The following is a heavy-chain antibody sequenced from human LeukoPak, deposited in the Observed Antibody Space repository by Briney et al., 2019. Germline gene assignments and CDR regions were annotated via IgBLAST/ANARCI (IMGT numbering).Heavy chain of an antibody. CDR3: ARVWGSGWPLYYYYYGMDV. D-gene: IGHD6-19*01. Sequence: SAKVSCKASGGTFSSYAISWVRQAPGQGLEWMGGIIPIFGTANYAQKLQGRVTMTTDTSTSTAYMELRSLRSDDTAVYYCARVWGSGWPLYYYYYGMDVWGQGTTVTVSS. V-gene: IGHV1-69*05. CDR1: GGTFSSYA. CDR2: IIPIFGTA. J-gene: IGHJ6*02.